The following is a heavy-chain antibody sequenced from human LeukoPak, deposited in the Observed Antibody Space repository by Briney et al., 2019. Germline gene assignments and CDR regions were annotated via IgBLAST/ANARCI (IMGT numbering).Heavy chain of an antibody. V-gene: IGHV4-4*07. CDR1: GGSISSYY. D-gene: IGHD3-10*01. CDR2: IYTSAST. Sequence: SETLSLTCTVSGGSISSYYWSWIRQPAGKGLEWIGRIYTSASTNYNPSLKSRSTMSVDTSKNQFSLKLSPVTAADTAVYYCARDLGSMVYYYYYMDVWGKGTTVTVSS. CDR3: ARDLGSMVYYYYYMDV. J-gene: IGHJ6*03.